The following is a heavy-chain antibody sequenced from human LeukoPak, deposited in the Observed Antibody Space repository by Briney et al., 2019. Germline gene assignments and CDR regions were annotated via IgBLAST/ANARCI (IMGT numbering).Heavy chain of an antibody. J-gene: IGHJ4*02. V-gene: IGHV3-21*01. Sequence: PGGSLRLSCAASEFTFSSYSMNWVRQAPGKGLEWVSSISSSSSYIYYADSVKGRFTISRDNAKNSLYLQMNSLRAEDTAVYYCARGVLAAAPRWGQGTLVTVSS. CDR2: ISSSSSYI. CDR1: EFTFSSYS. CDR3: ARGVLAAAPR. D-gene: IGHD6-13*01.